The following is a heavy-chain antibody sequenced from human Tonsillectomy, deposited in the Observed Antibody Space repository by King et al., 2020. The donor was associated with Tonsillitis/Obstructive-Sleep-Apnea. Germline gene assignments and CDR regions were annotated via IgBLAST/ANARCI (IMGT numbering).Heavy chain of an antibody. V-gene: IGHV3-9*01. J-gene: IGHJ4*02. Sequence: VQLVESGGGLVQPGRSLRLSCAASGFTFDDYAMHWVRQAPGKGLEWVSGISWTSGSIGYADSVKGRFTISRDNAKNSLYLQMNSLRGEDTALYYCAKNSGYTYGEFDYWGQGTLVTVSS. CDR3: AKNSGYTYGEFDY. D-gene: IGHD5-18*01. CDR2: ISWTSGSI. CDR1: GFTFDDYA.